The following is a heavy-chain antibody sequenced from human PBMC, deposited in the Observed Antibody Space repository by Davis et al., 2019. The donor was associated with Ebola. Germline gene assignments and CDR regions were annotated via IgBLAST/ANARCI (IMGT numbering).Heavy chain of an antibody. D-gene: IGHD3-3*01. CDR2: ISGSGGST. Sequence: GESLKTSCAASGFTFSSYAMSWVRQAPGKGLEWVSAISGSGGSTYYADSVKGRFTISRDNSKNTLYLQMNSLRAEDTAVYYCAKEEWLSYGMDVWGQGTTVTVSS. V-gene: IGHV3-23*01. J-gene: IGHJ6*02. CDR3: AKEEWLSYGMDV. CDR1: GFTFSSYA.